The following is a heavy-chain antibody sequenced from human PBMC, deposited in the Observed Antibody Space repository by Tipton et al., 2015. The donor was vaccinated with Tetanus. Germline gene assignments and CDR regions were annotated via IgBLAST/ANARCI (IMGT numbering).Heavy chain of an antibody. CDR1: GFTFSSYG. CDR3: AREKPGLVGATVSLDY. CDR2: IWYDGSNK. J-gene: IGHJ4*02. V-gene: IGHV3-33*01. D-gene: IGHD1-26*01. Sequence: SLRLSCAASGFTFSSYGMHWVRQAPGKGLEWVAVIWYDGSNKYYADSVKGRFTISRDNSKNTLYLQMNSLRAEDTAVYYCAREKPGLVGATVSLDYWGQGTLVTVSS.